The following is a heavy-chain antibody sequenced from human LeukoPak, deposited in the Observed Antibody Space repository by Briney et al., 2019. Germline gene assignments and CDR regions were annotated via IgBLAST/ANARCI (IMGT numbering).Heavy chain of an antibody. D-gene: IGHD4-17*01. V-gene: IGHV3-9*01. Sequence: GGSLRLSCAASGFTFSSYWMHWVRQAPGKGLEWVSGISWNSGSIGYADSVKGRFTISRDNAKNSLYLQMNSLRAEDTAVYYCARLYGDYGYYFDYWGQGTLVTVSS. CDR2: ISWNSGSI. J-gene: IGHJ4*02. CDR1: GFTFSSYW. CDR3: ARLYGDYGYYFDY.